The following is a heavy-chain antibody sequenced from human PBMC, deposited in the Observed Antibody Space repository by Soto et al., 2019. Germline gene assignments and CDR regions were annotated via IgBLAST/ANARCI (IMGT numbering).Heavy chain of an antibody. V-gene: IGHV1-69*01. Sequence: QVQLVQSGAEVKKPGSSVKVSCKASGGTFSSYAISWVRQAPGQGLEWMGGIIPIFGTANYAQKFQGRVTITADESTSTAYMELSSLRSEDTAVYYCASLPENRGYSYGYSPDYYYGIDVWGHGTTVTVSS. J-gene: IGHJ6*02. CDR2: IIPIFGTA. CDR3: ASLPENRGYSYGYSPDYYYGIDV. D-gene: IGHD5-18*01. CDR1: GGTFSSYA.